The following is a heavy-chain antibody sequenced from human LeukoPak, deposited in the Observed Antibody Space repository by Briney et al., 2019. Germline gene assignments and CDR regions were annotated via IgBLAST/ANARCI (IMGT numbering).Heavy chain of an antibody. CDR1: GFTFSTYA. CDR3: ARRDYNYGDHYFDY. Sequence: PGGSLRLSCAASGFTFSTYAMSWVRQAPGKGLEWVSSISISSGYIYYADSVKGRFTISRDNAENSLYLQMNSLRAEDTAVYYCARRDYNYGDHYFDYWGQGTLVTVSS. D-gene: IGHD4-17*01. J-gene: IGHJ4*02. V-gene: IGHV3-21*01. CDR2: ISISSGYI.